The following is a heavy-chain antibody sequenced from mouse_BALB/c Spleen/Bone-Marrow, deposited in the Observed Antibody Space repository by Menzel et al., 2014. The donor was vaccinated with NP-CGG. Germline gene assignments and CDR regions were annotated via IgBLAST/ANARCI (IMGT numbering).Heavy chain of an antibody. CDR3: ARDEDYAMDY. CDR1: GFTFSSFG. J-gene: IGHJ4*01. CDR2: ISSGSSTI. V-gene: IGHV5-17*02. Sequence: EVQLVESGGGLVQPGGSRKLSCAASGFTFSSFGMHWVRQAPEKGLEWVAYISSGSSTIYYADTVKVRFTISRDNPKNTLFLQMTSLRSEDTAMYYCARDEDYAMDYWGQGTSVTVSS.